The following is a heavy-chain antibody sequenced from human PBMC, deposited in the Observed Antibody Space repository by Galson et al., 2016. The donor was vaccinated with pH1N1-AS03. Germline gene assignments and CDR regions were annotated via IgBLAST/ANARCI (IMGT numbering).Heavy chain of an antibody. Sequence: SLRLSCAASGFSFEDYGMSWVRQAPGKGLEWVSGINWLGGSTGYADSVKGRFTISRDNAKKSLYLQMNSLRVEDTAFYYCARDFYDSSGYFKAPFDYWGPGTMVTV. CDR2: INWLGGST. J-gene: IGHJ4*03. D-gene: IGHD3-22*01. V-gene: IGHV3-20*04. CDR3: ARDFYDSSGYFKAPFDY. CDR1: GFSFEDYG.